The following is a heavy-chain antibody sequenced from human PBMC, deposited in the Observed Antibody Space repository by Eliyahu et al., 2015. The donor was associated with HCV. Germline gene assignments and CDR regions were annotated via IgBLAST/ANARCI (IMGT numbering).Heavy chain of an antibody. V-gene: IGHV3-21*01. J-gene: IGHJ4*02. Sequence: EVQLVXSGGGLVQPGGSLXLSCAASXXTFSSFXMXWVRQAPGXGLEWVSSISSSGSYIQYSDSVKGRFTVSRDNVRNSLSLQMNTLGVEDTAIYYCARENGRTFDSWGQGTLVTVSS. CDR1: XXTFSSFX. D-gene: IGHD2-15*01. CDR2: ISSSGSYI. CDR3: ARENGRTFDS.